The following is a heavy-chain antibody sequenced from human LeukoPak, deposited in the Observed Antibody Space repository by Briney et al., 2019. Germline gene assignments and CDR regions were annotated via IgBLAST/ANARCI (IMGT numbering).Heavy chain of an antibody. D-gene: IGHD3-10*01. CDR3: AGPYGSGGAFDI. CDR1: GGSISSYY. CDR2: IYYSGST. J-gene: IGHJ3*02. Sequence: SETLSLTCTVSGGSISSYYWSWIRQPPGKGLEWIGYIYYSGSTYYNPSLKSRVTISVDTSKNQFSLKLSSVTAADTAVYYCAGPYGSGGAFDIWGQGTMVTVSS. V-gene: IGHV4-59*06.